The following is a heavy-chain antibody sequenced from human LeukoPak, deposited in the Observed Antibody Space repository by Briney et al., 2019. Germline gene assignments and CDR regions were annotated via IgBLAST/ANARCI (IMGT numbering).Heavy chain of an antibody. J-gene: IGHJ4*02. CDR3: AKDWGQWLTPNYFDY. V-gene: IGHV3-23*01. CDR2: ISGSGGST. D-gene: IGHD6-19*01. CDR1: GFTFSSYA. Sequence: GGSLRLSCAASGFTFSSYAMSWVRQAPGKGLEWVSAISGSGGSTYYADSVKGRFTISRDNSKNTLYLQMNSLRAEDTAVYYCAKDWGQWLTPNYFDYWGQGTLVTVSS.